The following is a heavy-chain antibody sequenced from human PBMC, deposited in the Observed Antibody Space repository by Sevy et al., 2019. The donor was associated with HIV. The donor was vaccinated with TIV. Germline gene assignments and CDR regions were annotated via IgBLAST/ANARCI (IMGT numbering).Heavy chain of an antibody. Sequence: GGSLRLSCAASGFTFSSYWMHWVRQAPGKGLVWVSRINSDGSSTSYADSVKGRFTISRDNAKNTLYLQMNSLRAEDTAVYYCARAGGLNDYYDYYMDVWGKGTTVTVSS. CDR1: GFTFSSYW. V-gene: IGHV3-74*01. CDR2: INSDGSST. J-gene: IGHJ6*03. CDR3: ARAGGLNDYYDYYMDV. D-gene: IGHD3-10*01.